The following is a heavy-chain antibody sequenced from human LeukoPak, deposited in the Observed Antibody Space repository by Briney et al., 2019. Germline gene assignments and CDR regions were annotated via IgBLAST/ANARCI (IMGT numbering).Heavy chain of an antibody. CDR2: IFPHDSDT. CDR1: GYSFSTYW. Sequence: GESLKISCRGSGYSFSTYWIGWVRQMPGKGLEWMGIIFPHDSDTRYSPSFQGQVTISADKSINTAYLQWSSLKASDTAMYYCARNLYCSDNRCQNCFDYWGQGTLVTVSS. CDR3: ARNLYCSDNRCQNCFDY. V-gene: IGHV5-51*01. D-gene: IGHD2-15*01. J-gene: IGHJ4*02.